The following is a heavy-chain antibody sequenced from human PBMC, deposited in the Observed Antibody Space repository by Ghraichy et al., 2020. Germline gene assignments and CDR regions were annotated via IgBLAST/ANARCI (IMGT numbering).Heavy chain of an antibody. J-gene: IGHJ6*02. CDR3: AIEALPVDDSRDYYGSGGYFYYGMDV. CDR2: MSYGGST. Sequence: SETLSLTCTVSGGSINNHFWTWIRQPPGKGLECVGYMSYGGSTRYNPTLKSRVTMSLDTSKNQFSLNLRSVIAADAAVYYCAIEALPVDDSRDYYGSGGYFYYGMDVWGQGITVTVSS. V-gene: IGHV4-59*11. CDR1: GGSINNHF. D-gene: IGHD3-22*01.